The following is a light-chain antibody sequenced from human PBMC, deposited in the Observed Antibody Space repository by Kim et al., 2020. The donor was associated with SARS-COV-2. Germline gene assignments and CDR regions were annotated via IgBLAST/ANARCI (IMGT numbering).Light chain of an antibody. V-gene: IGKV3-20*01. Sequence: LSPGDSATPSCRASQSVGSSYLAWYQQKPGQAPRLLIYGASSRATAIPDRFSGSGSGTDFTLTISRLEPEDFAVYYCQQYGSSPYTFGQGTSWRS. CDR1: QSVGSSY. CDR3: QQYGSSPYT. J-gene: IGKJ2*01. CDR2: GAS.